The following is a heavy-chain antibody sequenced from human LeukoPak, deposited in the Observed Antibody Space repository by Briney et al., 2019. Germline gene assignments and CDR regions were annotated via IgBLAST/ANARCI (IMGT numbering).Heavy chain of an antibody. D-gene: IGHD5-18*01. CDR1: GYTFTSYD. J-gene: IGHJ6*02. CDR2: MNPNSGNT. CDR3: ARERGYSYGYGMDV. Sequence: ASVKVSCKASGYTFTSYDINWVRQATGQGLEWMGWMNPNSGNTGYAQKFQGRVTMTRNTSISTAYMELSSLRSADTAVYYCARERGYSYGYGMDVWGQGTTVTVSS. V-gene: IGHV1-8*01.